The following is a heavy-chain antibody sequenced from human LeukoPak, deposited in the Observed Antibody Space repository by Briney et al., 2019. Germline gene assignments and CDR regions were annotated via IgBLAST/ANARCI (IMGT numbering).Heavy chain of an antibody. J-gene: IGHJ4*02. D-gene: IGHD3-10*01. CDR3: AKSGELTSPGSFYIDY. V-gene: IGHV3-30*07. Sequence: GGSLRLSCAASGFTFSSYAMHWVRQAPGKGLEWVAVISYDGSNKYYADSVKGRFTISRDNSKNTLYLQMNSLRAEGTAVYYCAKSGELTSPGSFYIDYWGQGTLVTVSS. CDR1: GFTFSSYA. CDR2: ISYDGSNK.